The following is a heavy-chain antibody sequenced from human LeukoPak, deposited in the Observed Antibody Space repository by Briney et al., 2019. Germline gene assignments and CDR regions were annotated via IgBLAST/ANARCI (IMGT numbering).Heavy chain of an antibody. Sequence: PSETLSLTCAVYGGSFSGYYWSWIRQPPGKGLEWIGEINHSGSTNYNPSLKSRVTISVDTSKNQFSLKLSSVTAADTAVYYCARRAPLCYRGYSYGLCYFDYWGRGTLVTVSS. J-gene: IGHJ4*02. CDR2: INHSGST. CDR3: ARRAPLCYRGYSYGLCYFDY. V-gene: IGHV4-34*01. CDR1: GGSFSGYY. D-gene: IGHD5-18*01.